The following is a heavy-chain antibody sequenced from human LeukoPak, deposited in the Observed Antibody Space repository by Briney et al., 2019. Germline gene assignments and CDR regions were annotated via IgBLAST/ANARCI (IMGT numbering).Heavy chain of an antibody. J-gene: IGHJ4*02. V-gene: IGHV1-2*02. Sequence: ASVKVSCKASGYTFSGYYMHWVRQAPGQGLEWMGWINPNSGGTNYAQKFQGRVTMTRDTSINTAYMELSRLTSDDTAVFYCARGTRSSWAFFDYWGQGTLVTVSS. D-gene: IGHD6-13*01. CDR2: INPNSGGT. CDR3: ARGTRSSWAFFDY. CDR1: GYTFSGYY.